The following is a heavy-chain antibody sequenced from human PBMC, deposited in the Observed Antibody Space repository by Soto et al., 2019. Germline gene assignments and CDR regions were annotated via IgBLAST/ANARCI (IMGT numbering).Heavy chain of an antibody. CDR2: IYSGGST. CDR1: EVTRCRCY. V-gene: IGHV3-53*04. J-gene: IGHJ4*01. Sequence: SCGAAEVTRCRCYMSCYHQAPGRGLEWVSVIYSGGSTYYADSVKGRFTISRHNSKNTLYLQMNSLRAEDTAVYYCARASLYGDYYFARWAYGTLVTVS. D-gene: IGHD4-17*01. CDR3: ARASLYGDYYFAR.